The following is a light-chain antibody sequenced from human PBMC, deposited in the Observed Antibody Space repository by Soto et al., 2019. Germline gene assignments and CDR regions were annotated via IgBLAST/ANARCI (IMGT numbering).Light chain of an antibody. J-gene: IGLJ1*01. CDR2: GNS. V-gene: IGLV1-40*01. CDR3: QSYDSSLSDTYV. CDR1: SSNIGAGYD. Sequence: QSVLTQPPLVSGAPGQRVTISCTGSSSNIGAGYDVHWYQQLPGTAPKLLIYGNSNRPSGVPDRFSGSKSGTSASLAITGLQAEDEADYYCQSYDSSLSDTYVFGTGTKVTVL.